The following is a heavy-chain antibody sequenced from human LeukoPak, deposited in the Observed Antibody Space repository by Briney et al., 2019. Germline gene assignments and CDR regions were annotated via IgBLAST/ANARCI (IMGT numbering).Heavy chain of an antibody. CDR3: ARDARPSYDTSGYYFPGDY. CDR2: INPSGGTT. V-gene: IGHV1-46*01. D-gene: IGHD3-22*01. J-gene: IGHJ4*02. CDR1: GYTFTSFY. Sequence: ASVKVSCKASGYTFTSFYIHWVRQAPGQGLEWMAIINPSGGTTRYAQKFQGRVTMTRDTSTSTVYMELSSLRSEDTAVYYCARDARPSYDTSGYYFPGDYWGQGTLVTVSS.